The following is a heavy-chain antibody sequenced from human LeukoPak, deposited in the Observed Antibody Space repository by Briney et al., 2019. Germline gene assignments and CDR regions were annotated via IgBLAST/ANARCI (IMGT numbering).Heavy chain of an antibody. D-gene: IGHD3-22*01. CDR3: AKSWRSYDTSNYYAFDL. Sequence: GGSLRLSCGASGFIFSDYWMSWFRQAPVKGLEWVASIKDDVTAQYYVDSLKGRFTISRDNAKNSLYLQMDSLRAEDTAIYYCAKSWRSYDTSNYYAFDLWGQGTMVTVSS. J-gene: IGHJ3*01. V-gene: IGHV3-7*03. CDR1: GFIFSDYW. CDR2: IKDDVTAQ.